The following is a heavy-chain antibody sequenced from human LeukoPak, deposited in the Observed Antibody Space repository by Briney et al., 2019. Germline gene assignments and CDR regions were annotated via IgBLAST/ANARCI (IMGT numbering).Heavy chain of an antibody. CDR3: ARGGDGMAGGPATSLLNY. Sequence: PGGSLRLSCAASGFTFSSYSMNWVRQAPGKGLEWVSSISSRSSYIYYADSVKGRFTISRDNTKNTLYLQMNSLRAEDTAVYYCARGGDGMAGGPATSLLNYWGQGTLVTVSS. J-gene: IGHJ4*02. V-gene: IGHV3-21*01. CDR2: ISSRSSYI. D-gene: IGHD1-14*01. CDR1: GFTFSSYS.